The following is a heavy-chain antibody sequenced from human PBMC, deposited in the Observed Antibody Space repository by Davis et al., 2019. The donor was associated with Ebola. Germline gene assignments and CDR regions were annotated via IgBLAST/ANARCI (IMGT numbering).Heavy chain of an antibody. D-gene: IGHD1-1*01. Sequence: GESLKIPCAAPGFTFTTAWMSWVRQAPGKGLEWGGRIKSKISGGTITYAAPVKGRFTISRDDSKNTLYLQMNSLKSEDTAIYYCTSRGLVSATDEAFDIWGQGTVVTVSS. CDR2: IKSKISGGTI. V-gene: IGHV3-15*05. J-gene: IGHJ3*02. CDR1: GFTFTTAW. CDR3: TSRGLVSATDEAFDI.